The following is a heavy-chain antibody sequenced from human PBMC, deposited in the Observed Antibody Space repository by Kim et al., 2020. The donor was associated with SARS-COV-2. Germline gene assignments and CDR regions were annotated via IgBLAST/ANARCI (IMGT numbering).Heavy chain of an antibody. Sequence: SETLSLTCTVSGGSISSSSYYWGWIRQPTGKGLEWIGSIYYSGSTYYNPSLKSRVTISVDTSKNQFSLKLSSVTAADTAVYYCARVGMNWFDPWGQGTLVTVSS. CDR3: ARVGMNWFDP. CDR1: GGSISSSSYY. J-gene: IGHJ5*02. V-gene: IGHV4-39*07. CDR2: IYYSGST. D-gene: IGHD3-10*01.